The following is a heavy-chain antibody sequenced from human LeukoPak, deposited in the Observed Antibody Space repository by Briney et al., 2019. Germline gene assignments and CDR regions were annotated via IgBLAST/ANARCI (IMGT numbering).Heavy chain of an antibody. Sequence: SETLSLTCTVSGGSISSSSYYWGWIRQPPGKGLEWIGSIYYSGSTYYNPSLKSRVTISVDTSKNQFSLKLSSVTAADTAVYYCAIEPSGYSYGGDYWGQGTLVTVSS. CDR2: IYYSGST. CDR1: GGSISSSSYY. CDR3: AIEPSGYSYGGDY. J-gene: IGHJ4*02. D-gene: IGHD5-18*01. V-gene: IGHV4-39*07.